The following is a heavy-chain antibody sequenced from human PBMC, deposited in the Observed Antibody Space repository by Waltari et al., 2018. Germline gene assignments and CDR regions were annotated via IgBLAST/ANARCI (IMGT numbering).Heavy chain of an antibody. CDR2: ISGNGANT. D-gene: IGHD6-13*01. CDR1: GFTVSSNY. J-gene: IGHJ4*02. V-gene: IGHV3-23*04. Sequence: EVQLVESGGGLVQPGWSLRLSCAASGFTVSSNYMSWVRQVPGKGLEWVSSISGNGANTYYADSVKGRFTISRDNSKNTLFLQMDSLRAEDTAVYYCAKALTLSSTWDMHWGQGTLVTVSS. CDR3: AKALTLSSTWDMH.